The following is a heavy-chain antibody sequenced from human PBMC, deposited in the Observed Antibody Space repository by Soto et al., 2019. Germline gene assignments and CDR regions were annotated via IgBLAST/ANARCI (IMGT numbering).Heavy chain of an antibody. D-gene: IGHD3-10*01. CDR2: SSRFSTDI. Sequence: PGGSLRLSCAASGFPFTSYTMNWVRQAPGKGLEGVSSSSRFSTDIYYADSVRGRFTISRDNARNSGVLQMDSLRAEDTAVYYCARVGAWFGEFDYFDSWGQGTPVPVSP. V-gene: IGHV3-21*01. CDR1: GFPFTSYT. CDR3: ARVGAWFGEFDYFDS. J-gene: IGHJ4*02.